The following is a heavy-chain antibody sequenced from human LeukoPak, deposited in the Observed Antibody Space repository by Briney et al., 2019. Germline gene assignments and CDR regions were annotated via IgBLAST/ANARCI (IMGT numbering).Heavy chain of an antibody. D-gene: IGHD4-11*01. CDR1: GFTFSSYA. CDR2: IGAGGTFT. Sequence: PGVSVRLSCTASGFTFSSYAMNWVRQAPGKGLEWVSGIGAGGTFTYYADSVKGRFTIFRDNSRNTLYLQMNSLRADDTAVYYCAKDLDYTTYGHYFDYWGQGTLVTVSS. V-gene: IGHV3-23*01. CDR3: AKDLDYTTYGHYFDY. J-gene: IGHJ4*02.